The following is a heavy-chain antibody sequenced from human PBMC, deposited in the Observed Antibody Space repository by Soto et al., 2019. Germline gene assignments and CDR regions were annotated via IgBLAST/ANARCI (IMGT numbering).Heavy chain of an antibody. J-gene: IGHJ4*02. CDR1: GGSISSYY. CDR3: ARAGNYDFWSGYYTSYYFDY. Sequence: SETLSLTCTVSGGSISSYYWSWIRQPPGKGLEWIGYIYYSGSTNYNPSLKSRVTISVDTSKNQFSLKLSSVTAADTAVYYCARAGNYDFWSGYYTSYYFDYWGQGTLVTVYS. V-gene: IGHV4-59*01. CDR2: IYYSGST. D-gene: IGHD3-3*01.